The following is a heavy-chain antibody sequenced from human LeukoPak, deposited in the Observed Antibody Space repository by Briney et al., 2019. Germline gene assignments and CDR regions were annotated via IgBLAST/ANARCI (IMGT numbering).Heavy chain of an antibody. D-gene: IGHD3-3*01. J-gene: IGHJ4*02. CDR1: GFPFSSYW. CDR2: IKQDGSEK. Sequence: GGSLRLSCAASGFPFSSYWMSWVRQAPGEGLEWVANIKQDGSEKYYVDSVKGRFTISRDNAKNSLYLQMNSLRAEDTAVYYCARDNGYYDFWSGYDRYFDYWGQGTLVTVSS. V-gene: IGHV3-7*05. CDR3: ARDNGYYDFWSGYDRYFDY.